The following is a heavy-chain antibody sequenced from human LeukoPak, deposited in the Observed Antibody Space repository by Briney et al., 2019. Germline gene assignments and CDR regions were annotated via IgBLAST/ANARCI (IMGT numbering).Heavy chain of an antibody. CDR1: GGSFSGYH. CDR2: LYTSGST. CDR3: ASDYFDRTGYYGFIY. J-gene: IGHJ4*02. D-gene: IGHD3-22*01. V-gene: IGHV4-59*10. Sequence: SETLSLTCAVDGGSFSGYHWIWIRQPAGKGLEWIGRLYTSGSTNYNPSLKSRVSMSVDTSKKQFSLRLSSVTAADTAIYYCASDYFDRTGYYGFIYWGQGSLVTISS.